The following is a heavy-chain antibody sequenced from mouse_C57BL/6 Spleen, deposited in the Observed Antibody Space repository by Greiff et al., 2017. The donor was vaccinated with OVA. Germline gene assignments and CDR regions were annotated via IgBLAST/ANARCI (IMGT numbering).Heavy chain of an antibody. CDR2: IDPENGDT. CDR1: GFNIKDDY. V-gene: IGHV14-4*01. J-gene: IGHJ3*01. D-gene: IGHD1-1*01. CDR3: TVYYYGSRGAY. Sequence: VQLQQSGAELVRPGASVKLSCTASGFNIKDDYMHWVKQRPEQGLEWIGWIDPENGDTDYASKFQGKATITADTSSNTAYLQLSSLTSEDTAVYYCTVYYYGSRGAYWGQGTLVTVSA.